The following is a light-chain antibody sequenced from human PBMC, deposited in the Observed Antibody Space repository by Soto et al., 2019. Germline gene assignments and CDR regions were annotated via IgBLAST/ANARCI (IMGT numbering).Light chain of an antibody. J-gene: IGKJ1*01. V-gene: IGKV1-5*03. CDR3: QQYQSYSWT. CDR1: QSITDS. CDR2: KAA. Sequence: DIQMTQSPSTLSASVGDRVTITCRASQSITDSLAWYQQKPGKAPKLLIYKAATLERGVPSRFSGSGSGTEFTLAISSLQPDAFATAYCQQYQSYSWTFGQGTKVEVK.